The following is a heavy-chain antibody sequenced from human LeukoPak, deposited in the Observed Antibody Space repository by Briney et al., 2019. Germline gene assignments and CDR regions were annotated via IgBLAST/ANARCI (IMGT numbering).Heavy chain of an antibody. Sequence: ASVKVSCKASGYFFTGHPIHWVRQAPGQGLEWMGWINPNSGGTNYAQKFQGWVTMTRGTSISTAYMELSRLRSDDTAVYYCAAGDYALDYWGQGTLVTVSS. D-gene: IGHD4-17*01. J-gene: IGHJ4*02. CDR1: GYFFTGHP. CDR2: INPNSGGT. CDR3: AAGDYALDY. V-gene: IGHV1-2*04.